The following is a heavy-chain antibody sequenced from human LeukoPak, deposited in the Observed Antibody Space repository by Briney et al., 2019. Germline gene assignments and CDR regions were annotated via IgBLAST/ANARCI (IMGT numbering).Heavy chain of an antibody. J-gene: IGHJ4*02. D-gene: IGHD2-2*01. CDR3: AKGGTGYCSSTSCLNFFDY. CDR1: GFTFSHYA. CDR2: ITADST. V-gene: IGHV3-23*01. Sequence: GGSLRLSCAASGFTFSHYAMSWVRQAPGKGLEWVSTITADSTYYADSVKGRFTISRDNSKNTLYLQMNSLRAEDTAVYYCAKGGTGYCSSTSCLNFFDYWGQGTLDTVSS.